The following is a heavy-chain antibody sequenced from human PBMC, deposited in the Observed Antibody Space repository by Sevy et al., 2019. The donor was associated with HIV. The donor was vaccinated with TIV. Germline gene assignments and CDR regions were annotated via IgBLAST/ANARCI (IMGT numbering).Heavy chain of an antibody. Sequence: GGSLRLSCAASGFTFSNAWMSWVRQAPGKGLEWVGRIKSKTDGGTTDYAAPVKGRFTISRDDSKNTLYLQMNSLQTDYRAVYYCTTDAGTVTVDYWGQGTLVTVSS. CDR3: TTDAGTVTVDY. V-gene: IGHV3-15*01. CDR1: GFTFSNAW. J-gene: IGHJ4*02. CDR2: IKSKTDGGTT. D-gene: IGHD4-17*01.